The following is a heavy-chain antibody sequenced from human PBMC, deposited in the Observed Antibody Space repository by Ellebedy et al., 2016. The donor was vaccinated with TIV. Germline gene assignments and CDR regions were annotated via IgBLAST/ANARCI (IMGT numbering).Heavy chain of an antibody. CDR1: AGTFSSYA. CDR3: ARGDCSSTSCFYYYYYYMDV. J-gene: IGHJ6*03. D-gene: IGHD2-2*01. V-gene: IGHV1-69*13. Sequence: SVKVSCXASAGTFSSYAISWVRQAPGQGLEWMGGIIPIFGTANYAQKFQGRVTITADESTSTAYMELSSLRSEDTAVYYCARGDCSSTSCFYYYYYYMDVWGKGTTVTVSS. CDR2: IIPIFGTA.